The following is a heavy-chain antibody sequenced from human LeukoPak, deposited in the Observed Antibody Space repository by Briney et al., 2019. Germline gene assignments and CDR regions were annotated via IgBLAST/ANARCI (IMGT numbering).Heavy chain of an antibody. CDR3: ARGLVVPAARMPYFDY. CDR2: INHSGST. D-gene: IGHD2-2*01. CDR1: GGSFSGYY. J-gene: IGHJ4*02. Sequence: SETLSLTCAVYGGSFSGYYWSWIRQPPGKGLEWIGEINHSGSTNYNPSLKSRVTVSVDTSKNQFSLKLSSVTAADTAVYYCARGLVVPAARMPYFDYWGQGTLVTVSS. V-gene: IGHV4-34*01.